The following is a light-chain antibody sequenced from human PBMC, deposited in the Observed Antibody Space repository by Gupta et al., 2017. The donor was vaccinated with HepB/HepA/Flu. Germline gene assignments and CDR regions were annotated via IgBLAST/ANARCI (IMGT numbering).Light chain of an antibody. CDR3: CSFGGNNIYI. Sequence: QSALTQPPSASGSPGQSDTISCTGTSGDIGSFNYVSWYQQHPGKVPKLIVYDVAKRPSGVPDRFSGSKSGNTASLTVSGLQAEDEGDYYCCSFGGNNIYIFGTGTKVTVL. J-gene: IGLJ1*01. CDR2: DVA. CDR1: SGDIGSFNY. V-gene: IGLV2-8*01.